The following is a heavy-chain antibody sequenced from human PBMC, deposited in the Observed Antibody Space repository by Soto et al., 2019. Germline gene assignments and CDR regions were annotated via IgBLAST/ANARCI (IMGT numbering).Heavy chain of an antibody. D-gene: IGHD6-6*01. CDR3: ARGPGGARPGLDY. V-gene: IGHV1-69*05. CDR2: IIPIFGTA. J-gene: IGHJ4*02. Sequence: SSLNRSCKSAGEGYSVYLSGRLRQAPGQGLEWMGGIIPIFGTANYAQKLQGRVTMTTDTSTSTAYMELRSLRSDDTAVYYCARGPGGARPGLDYWGQGTLVTVSS. CDR1: GEGYSVYL.